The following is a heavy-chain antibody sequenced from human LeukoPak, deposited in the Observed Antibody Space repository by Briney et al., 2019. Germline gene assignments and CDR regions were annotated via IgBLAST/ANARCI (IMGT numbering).Heavy chain of an antibody. V-gene: IGHV4-59*01. CDR2: IYYSGNT. CDR3: AREMQGSGYYHDAFDI. Sequence: KPSETLSLTCTVSGGSISNKYWSWIRQPPGKGLEWIGYIYYSGNTNYNPSLKSRVTISVDTSKNQFSLKLSSVTAADTAVYYCAREMQGSGYYHDAFDIWGQGTMVTVSS. D-gene: IGHD3-22*01. J-gene: IGHJ3*02. CDR1: GGSISNKY.